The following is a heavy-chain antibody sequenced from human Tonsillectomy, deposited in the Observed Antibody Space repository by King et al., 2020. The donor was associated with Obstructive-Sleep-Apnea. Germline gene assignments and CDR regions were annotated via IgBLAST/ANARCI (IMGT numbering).Heavy chain of an antibody. Sequence: QLQESGPGLVKPSQTLSLTCTVSGGSISSGGYYWSWIRQHPGKGLEWIGYIYYRGSTYYNPSLKSRVTISVDTSKNQFSLKLRSVTAADTAVYYCARMGRDGYMGWFDPWGQGTLVTVSS. D-gene: IGHD5-24*01. V-gene: IGHV4-31*03. J-gene: IGHJ5*02. CDR2: IYYRGST. CDR3: ARMGRDGYMGWFDP. CDR1: GGSISSGGYY.